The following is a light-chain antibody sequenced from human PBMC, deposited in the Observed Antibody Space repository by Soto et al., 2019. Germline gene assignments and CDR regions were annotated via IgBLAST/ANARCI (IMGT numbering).Light chain of an antibody. CDR3: QQYYSRES. V-gene: IGKV1-5*03. CDR1: QAVNPW. Sequence: DIQMTQSPAIVSASVGDTVTITCRASQAVNPWLAWHQQKPGKVPRVLIYKTSDLANGVPSRFSGSGSGTEFIPTITHQQPDYVASYYCQQYYSRESFGPGTKV. J-gene: IGKJ1*01. CDR2: KTS.